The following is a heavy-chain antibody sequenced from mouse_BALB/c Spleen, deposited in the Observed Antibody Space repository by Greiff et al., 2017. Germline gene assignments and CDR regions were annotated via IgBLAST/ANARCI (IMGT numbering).Heavy chain of an antibody. Sequence: DVHLVESGGGLVKPGGSLKLSCAASGFTFSSYTMSWVRQTPEKRLEWVATISSGGGNTYYPDSVKGRFTISRDNAKNNLYLQMSSLRSEDTALYYCARQGYDGAWFAYWGQGTLVTVSA. CDR1: GFTFSSYT. V-gene: IGHV5-9*03. J-gene: IGHJ3*01. CDR2: ISSGGGNT. CDR3: ARQGYDGAWFAY. D-gene: IGHD2-2*01.